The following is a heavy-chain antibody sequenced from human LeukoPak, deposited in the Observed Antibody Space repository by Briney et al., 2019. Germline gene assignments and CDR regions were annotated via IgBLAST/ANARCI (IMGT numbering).Heavy chain of an antibody. J-gene: IGHJ4*02. CDR1: GFTVSSSY. V-gene: IGHV3-66*02. Sequence: GGSLRLSCAASGFTVSSSYMSWVRQAPGKGLEWVSIIYGGGGNTYYADSVKGRFTISRDISKNTLYLQMNTLRVEDTAVYYCARGVSTTNFDYWGQGTLVTVSS. CDR2: IYGGGGNT. D-gene: IGHD5/OR15-5a*01. CDR3: ARGVSTTNFDY.